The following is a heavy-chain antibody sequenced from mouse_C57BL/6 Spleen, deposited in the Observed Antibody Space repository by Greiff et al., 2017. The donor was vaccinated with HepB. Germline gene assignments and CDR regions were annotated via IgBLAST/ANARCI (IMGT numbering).Heavy chain of an antibody. J-gene: IGHJ2*01. V-gene: IGHV1-26*01. CDR1: GYTFTDYY. CDR3: ARDYYGSSPYFDY. D-gene: IGHD1-1*01. Sequence: EVQLQQSGPELVKPGASVKISCKASGYTFTDYYMNWVKQSHGKSLEWIGDINPNNGGTSYNQKFKGKATLTVDKSSSTAYMELRSLTSEDSAVYYCARDYYGSSPYFDYWGQGTTHTVSS. CDR2: INPNNGGT.